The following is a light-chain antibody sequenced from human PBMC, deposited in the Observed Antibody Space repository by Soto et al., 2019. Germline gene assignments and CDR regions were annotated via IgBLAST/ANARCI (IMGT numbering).Light chain of an antibody. CDR1: QSVSSY. CDR3: QQYGSSPYT. V-gene: IGKV3-11*01. CDR2: DAS. Sequence: EIVLTQSPATLSLSPGERATLSCRASQSVSSYLAWNQQKPGQAPRLLIYDASNRATGIPARFSGSGSGTDFTLTISSLEPEDFAVYYCQQYGSSPYTVGQGTKLESK. J-gene: IGKJ2*01.